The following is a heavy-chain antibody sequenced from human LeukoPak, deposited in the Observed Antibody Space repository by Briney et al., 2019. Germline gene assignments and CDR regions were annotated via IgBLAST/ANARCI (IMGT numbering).Heavy chain of an antibody. D-gene: IGHD4-23*01. CDR3: AREIDYGGNSGFGY. J-gene: IGHJ4*02. CDR2: ISSSSSTI. V-gene: IGHV3-48*01. Sequence: GGSLRLSCAASGFTFSSYSMNWVRQAPGKGLEWVSYISSSSSTIYYADSVKGRFTISRDNAKNSLYLQMNSLRAEDTAVYYCAREIDYGGNSGFGYWGQGTLVTVSS. CDR1: GFTFSSYS.